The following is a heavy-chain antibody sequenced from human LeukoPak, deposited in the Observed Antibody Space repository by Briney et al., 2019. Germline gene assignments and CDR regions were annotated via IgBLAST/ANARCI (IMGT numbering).Heavy chain of an antibody. CDR2: IYTSGST. CDR3: ARDVGVATLEWSNAFDI. D-gene: IGHD3-3*01. CDR1: GGSISSYY. V-gene: IGHV4-4*07. Sequence: SETLSLTCTVSGGSISSYYWSWIRQPAGKGLEWIGRIYTSGSTNYNPSLKSRVTMSVDTSKNQFSLKLSSVTAADTAVYYCARDVGVATLEWSNAFDIWGQGTMVTVSS. J-gene: IGHJ3*02.